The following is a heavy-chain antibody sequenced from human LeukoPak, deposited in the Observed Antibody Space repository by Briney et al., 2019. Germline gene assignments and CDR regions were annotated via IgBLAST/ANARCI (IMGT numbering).Heavy chain of an antibody. CDR3: ARGPPTGYYDSSGYYSWFDP. CDR2: INPNSGGT. D-gene: IGHD3-22*01. V-gene: IGHV1-2*04. Sequence: ASVKVSCKASGGTFSSYAISWVRQAPGQGLEWMGWINPNSGGTNYAQKFQGWVTMTRDTSISTAYMELSRLRSDDTAVYYCARGPPTGYYDSSGYYSWFDPWGQGTLVTVSS. J-gene: IGHJ5*02. CDR1: GGTFSSYA.